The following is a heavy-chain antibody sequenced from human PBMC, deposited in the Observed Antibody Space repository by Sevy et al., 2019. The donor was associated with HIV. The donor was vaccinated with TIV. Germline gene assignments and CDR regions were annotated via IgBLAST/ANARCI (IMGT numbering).Heavy chain of an antibody. CDR2: ISGSGYST. Sequence: GGSLRLSCAASGFTFSSYAMTWVRQAPGKGLEWVSGISGSGYSTYYADSVKGRFTISRDNSKNTLYLQMNSLRAEDTAVYYCAKVYYYDSGTVIPRGMDVWGQGTTVTVSS. CDR3: AKVYYYDSGTVIPRGMDV. CDR1: GFTFSSYA. V-gene: IGHV3-23*01. J-gene: IGHJ6*02. D-gene: IGHD3-10*01.